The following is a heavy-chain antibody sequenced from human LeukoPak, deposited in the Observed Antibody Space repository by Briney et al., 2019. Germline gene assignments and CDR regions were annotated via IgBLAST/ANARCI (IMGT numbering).Heavy chain of an antibody. CDR1: GGSISSSSYY. CDR2: IYYSGST. J-gene: IGHJ4*02. CDR3: ARDYGDYAYYFDY. Sequence: SETLSLTCTVSGGSISSSSYYWGWIRQPQGKGREWNVSIYYSGSTYNNPSLKSRVTISVDTSKNQFSLKLSSVTAADTAVYYCARDYGDYAYYFDYWGQGTLVTVSS. D-gene: IGHD4-17*01. V-gene: IGHV4-39*01.